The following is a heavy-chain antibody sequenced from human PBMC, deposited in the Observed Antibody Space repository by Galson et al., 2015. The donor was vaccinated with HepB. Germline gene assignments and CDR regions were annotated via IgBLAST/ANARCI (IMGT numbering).Heavy chain of an antibody. D-gene: IGHD6-19*01. CDR1: GLSFSHCA. CDR3: ARHSGHISGWYTGRGGFDS. V-gene: IGHV3-23*01. J-gene: IGHJ4*02. CDR2: ISGSGGWT. Sequence: SLRLSCAGSGLSFSHCAMSWVRQAPGEGLEWIAAISGSGGWTYYADSAKDRFTISRDSSKSTLFLQVNSLGAEDTAIYYCARHSGHISGWYTGRGGFDSWGQGTLVTVSA.